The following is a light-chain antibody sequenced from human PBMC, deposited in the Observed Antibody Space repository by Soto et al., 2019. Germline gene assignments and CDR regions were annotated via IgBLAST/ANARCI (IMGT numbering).Light chain of an antibody. CDR3: SSFTTSSAPYV. CDR1: NSDFGGYNY. CDR2: DVS. Sequence: QSALTQPASVSGSPGQSITISCTESNSDFGGYNYVSWYQQHPGKAPKLIIFDVSTRPSGVSNRFSGSKSGNTASLTISGLQAEDEADYYCSSFTTSSAPYVFGTGTKLTVL. V-gene: IGLV2-14*01. J-gene: IGLJ1*01.